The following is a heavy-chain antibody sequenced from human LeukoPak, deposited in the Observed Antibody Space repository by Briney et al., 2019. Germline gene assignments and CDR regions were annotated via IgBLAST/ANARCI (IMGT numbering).Heavy chain of an antibody. V-gene: IGHV3-11*04. Sequence: GGSLRLSCAASGFTFSDYYMSWIRQAPGKGLEWVSHISNSGSIIYYADSVKGRFTISRDNAKNSLYLQMNSLRAEDTAVYYCARDLVLTPLDYWGQGTLVTVSS. CDR2: ISNSGSII. J-gene: IGHJ4*02. CDR1: GFTFSDYY. D-gene: IGHD2-8*01. CDR3: ARDLVLTPLDY.